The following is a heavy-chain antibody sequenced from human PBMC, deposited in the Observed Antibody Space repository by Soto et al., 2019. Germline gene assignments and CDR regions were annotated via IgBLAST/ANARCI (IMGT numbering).Heavy chain of an antibody. CDR2: IYYSGST. V-gene: IGHV4-30-4*01. D-gene: IGHD4-17*01. CDR1: GGSISSGDYY. J-gene: IGHJ6*02. Sequence: SETLSLTCTVSGGSISSGDYYWSWIRQPPGKGLEWIGYIYYSGSTYYNPSLKSRVTISVDTSKNQFSLKLSSVTAADTAVYYCARDRVTTGKRYYYYGMDVWGQGTTVTVSS. CDR3: ARDRVTTGKRYYYYGMDV.